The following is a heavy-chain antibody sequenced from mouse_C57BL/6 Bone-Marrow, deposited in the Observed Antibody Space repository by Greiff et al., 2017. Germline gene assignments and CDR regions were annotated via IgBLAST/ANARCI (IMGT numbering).Heavy chain of an antibody. CDR2: ISYDGSN. V-gene: IGHV3-6*01. CDR3: ARSTVDLNY. D-gene: IGHD1-1*01. Sequence: ESGPGLVKPSQSLSLTCSVTGYSITSGYYWNWIRQFPGNKLEWMGYISYDGSNNYNPSLKNRISITRDTSKNQFFLKLNSVTTEDTATYYCARSTVDLNYWGQGTTLTVSS. CDR1: GYSITSGYY. J-gene: IGHJ2*01.